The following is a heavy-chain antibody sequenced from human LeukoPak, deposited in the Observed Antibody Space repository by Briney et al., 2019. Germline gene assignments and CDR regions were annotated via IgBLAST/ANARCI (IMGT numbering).Heavy chain of an antibody. V-gene: IGHV4-61*02. D-gene: IGHD3-3*01. Sequence: SETLSLTCTVSGGSISSGRYFWSWIRQPAGKGLEWVGRVFTSGTTNYNPSLQSRITVSVDTSKNQFSLKMSSVTAADTAVYYCSRGDFSSGPSRDAFEIWGQGTMVTVSS. CDR1: GGSISSGRYF. J-gene: IGHJ3*02. CDR2: VFTSGTT. CDR3: SRGDFSSGPSRDAFEI.